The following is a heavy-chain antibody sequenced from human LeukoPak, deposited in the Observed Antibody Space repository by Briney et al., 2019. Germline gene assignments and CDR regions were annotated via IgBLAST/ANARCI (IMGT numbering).Heavy chain of an antibody. CDR1: GFTFSDYW. J-gene: IGHJ4*02. D-gene: IGHD2/OR15-2a*01. Sequence: GGSLRLSCATSGFTFSDYWMSWVRQAPGKGLEWVANINQDGSEKHYVDAVKGRFTISRDNAKNSLYLQMNSLRAEDAAVYYCASNPPFYDGEFDYWGQGTLVTVSS. V-gene: IGHV3-7*01. CDR2: INQDGSEK. CDR3: ASNPPFYDGEFDY.